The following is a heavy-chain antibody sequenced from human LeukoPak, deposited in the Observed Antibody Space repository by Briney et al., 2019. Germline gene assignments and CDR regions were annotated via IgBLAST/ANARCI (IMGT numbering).Heavy chain of an antibody. V-gene: IGHV4-30-4*01. J-gene: IGHJ3*02. D-gene: IGHD3-3*01. Sequence: SETLSLTCTVSGGSISSGDYYWSWIRQPPGKGLEWIGYIYYSGSTYYNPSLKSRVTISVDTSKNQFSLKLSSVTAADTAVYYCARESAGSNYDFCSGYYLSHGAFDIWGQGTMVTVSS. CDR3: ARESAGSNYDFCSGYYLSHGAFDI. CDR2: IYYSGST. CDR1: GGSISSGDYY.